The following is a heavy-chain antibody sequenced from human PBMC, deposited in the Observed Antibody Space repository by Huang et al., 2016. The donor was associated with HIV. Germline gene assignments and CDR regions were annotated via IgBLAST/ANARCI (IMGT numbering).Heavy chain of an antibody. CDR2: INDNGYT. V-gene: IGHV4-34*01. CDR3: ARASWYEPRSWYFGL. Sequence: QVQLQQWGAGLLKPSETLSLTCAVYGGSVSGHYWSWIRQPPGKGLEWIADINDNGYTNYNPLLKSRVTISVHTSRNQFSLKLNSVTAADAAVYYCARASWYEPRSWYFGLWGRGTLVTVSS. D-gene: IGHD6-13*01. CDR1: GGSVSGHY. J-gene: IGHJ2*01.